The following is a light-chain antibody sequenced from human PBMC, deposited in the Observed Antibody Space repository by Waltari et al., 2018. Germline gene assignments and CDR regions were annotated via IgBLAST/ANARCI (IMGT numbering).Light chain of an antibody. J-gene: IGKJ1*01. CDR3: QHYKNYPRT. CDR1: QNIDSW. CDR2: EAS. Sequence: DIQMTQSPSTLSASVGDRVTITCRASQNIDSWLTWYQQKPGKAPNLLIYEASNLESGVPSRFSGSGSETEFTLTISSLQPDDFATYYCQHYKNYPRTFGQGTEVEIK. V-gene: IGKV1-5*03.